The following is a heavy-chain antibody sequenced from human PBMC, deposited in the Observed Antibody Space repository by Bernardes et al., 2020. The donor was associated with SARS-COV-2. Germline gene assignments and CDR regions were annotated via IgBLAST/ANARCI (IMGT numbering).Heavy chain of an antibody. V-gene: IGHV3-23*01. D-gene: IGHD1-1*01. CDR1: GFNFINYA. CDR3: AKGVGTGLVLDFYYYYYMDV. J-gene: IGHJ6*03. Sequence: GGSLRLSCATSGFNFINYAMMWVRQAPGKGLEWVSSITGDGGDTYYADSVKGRFTVSRDNSRNTLYLQMNSLRAEDSAVYYCAKGVGTGLVLDFYYYYYMDVWGKGSTVTVSS. CDR2: ITGDGGDT.